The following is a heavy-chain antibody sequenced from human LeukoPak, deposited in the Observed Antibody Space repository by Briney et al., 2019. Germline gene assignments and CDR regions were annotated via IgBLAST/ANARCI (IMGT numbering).Heavy chain of an antibody. Sequence: ASVKVSCKASGYTFTGYYMHWVRQAPGQGLEWMGRTNPNSGGTNYAQKFQGRVTMTRDTSISTAYMELSRLRSDDTAGYYCARVIGLSRIVGAPSPPGYWGQGTLVTVSS. J-gene: IGHJ4*02. D-gene: IGHD1-26*01. CDR2: TNPNSGGT. V-gene: IGHV1-2*06. CDR3: ARVIGLSRIVGAPSPPGY. CDR1: GYTFTGYY.